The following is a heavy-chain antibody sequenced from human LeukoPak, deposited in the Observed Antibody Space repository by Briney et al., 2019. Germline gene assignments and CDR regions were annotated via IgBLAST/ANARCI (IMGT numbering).Heavy chain of an antibody. Sequence: ASVKVSCKASGGTFSSYAISWVRQAPGQGLEWMGRIFPILGIANYAQKFQGRVTITADKSTSTAYMELSSLRSEGTAVYYCATAALQLWFGELLSDYGMDVWGQGTTVTVSS. CDR1: GGTFSSYA. D-gene: IGHD3-10*01. V-gene: IGHV1-69*04. CDR2: IFPILGIA. CDR3: ATAALQLWFGELLSDYGMDV. J-gene: IGHJ6*02.